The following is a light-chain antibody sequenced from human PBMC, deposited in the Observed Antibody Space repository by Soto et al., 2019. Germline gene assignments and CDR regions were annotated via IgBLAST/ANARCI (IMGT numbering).Light chain of an antibody. CDR3: SSYAGSSNV. CDR2: EVS. CDR1: YSDVGGDDF. J-gene: IGLJ1*01. V-gene: IGLV2-14*01. Sequence: QSVLTQPASVSGSPGQSITISCTGSYSDVGGDDFVSWYQHHPGKAPKLIIYEVSYRPSGVSNRFSGSKSGNTASLTISGLQAEDEADYYCSSYAGSSNVFGTGTKVTVL.